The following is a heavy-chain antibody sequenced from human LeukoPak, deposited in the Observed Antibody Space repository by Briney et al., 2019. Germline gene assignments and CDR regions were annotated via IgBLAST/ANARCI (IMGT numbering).Heavy chain of an antibody. CDR2: ISGSGGST. J-gene: IGHJ4*02. Sequence: PGGSLRLSCAASGFSVSSNYMSWVRQAPGKGLEWVSGISGSGGSTYYADSVKGRFTIARDNSKNTLYLQMNSLRAEDTAVYYCAKGNCRGTSCYSDYWGQGTLVTVSS. V-gene: IGHV3-23*01. CDR1: GFSVSSNY. CDR3: AKGNCRGTSCYSDY. D-gene: IGHD2-2*02.